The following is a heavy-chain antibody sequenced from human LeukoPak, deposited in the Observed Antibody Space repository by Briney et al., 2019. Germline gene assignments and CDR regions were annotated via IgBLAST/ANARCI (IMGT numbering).Heavy chain of an antibody. D-gene: IGHD3-10*01. J-gene: IGHJ5*02. CDR1: GFTFSSYA. V-gene: IGHV3-23*01. CDR2: ISGSGGST. CDR3: AKDYYGSGSYYGFLFS. Sequence: GGSLRLSCAASGFTFSSYAMSWVRQAPGKGLEWVSAISGSGGSTYYADSVKGRFTISRDNSKNTLYLQMNSLRAEDTAVYYCAKDYYGSGSYYGFLFSWGQGTLATVSS.